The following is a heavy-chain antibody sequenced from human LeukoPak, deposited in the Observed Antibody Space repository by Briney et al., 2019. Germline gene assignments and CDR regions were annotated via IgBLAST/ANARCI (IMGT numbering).Heavy chain of an antibody. D-gene: IGHD3-9*01. CDR1: GFTFSSYG. Sequence: GGSLRLSCAASGFTFSSYGMHWVRQAPGKGLEWVAFIRYDGSNKYYADSVKGRFTISRDNSKNTLYLQMNSLRAEDTAVYYCAKSASLRYFDWLLFGGYFDYWGQGTLVTVSS. V-gene: IGHV3-30*02. J-gene: IGHJ4*02. CDR3: AKSASLRYFDWLLFGGYFDY. CDR2: IRYDGSNK.